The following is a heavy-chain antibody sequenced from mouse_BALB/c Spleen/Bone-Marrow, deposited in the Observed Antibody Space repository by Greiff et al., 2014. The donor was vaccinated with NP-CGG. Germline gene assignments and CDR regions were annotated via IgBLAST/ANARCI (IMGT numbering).Heavy chain of an antibody. CDR3: ARHNYDETWFAY. J-gene: IGHJ3*01. Sequence: DVQLVESGGGLVQPGGSLKLSCATSGFTFSDYYMYWVRQTPEKRLEWVAYISNGGGSTYYPDTVKGRLTISRDNAKNTLYLQMSRLKSEDTAMYYCARHNYDETWFAYWGQGTLVTVSA. CDR2: ISNGGGST. D-gene: IGHD2-4*01. V-gene: IGHV5-12*02. CDR1: GFTFSDYY.